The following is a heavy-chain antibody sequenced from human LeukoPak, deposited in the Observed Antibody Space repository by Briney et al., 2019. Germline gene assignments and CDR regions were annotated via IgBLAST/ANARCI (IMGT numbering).Heavy chain of an antibody. CDR2: IYPGDSDT. D-gene: IGHD3-22*01. CDR3: ARLPGYNYYDSSGYYFDP. J-gene: IGHJ5*02. Sequence: GESLKISCQGSGYSFATYWIGWVRQMPGKGLEWMGIIYPGDSDTRYSPSFQGQVTISADKSINTAYLQWSSLKASDTAMYYCARLPGYNYYDSSGYYFDPWGQGTLVTVSS. CDR1: GYSFATYW. V-gene: IGHV5-51*01.